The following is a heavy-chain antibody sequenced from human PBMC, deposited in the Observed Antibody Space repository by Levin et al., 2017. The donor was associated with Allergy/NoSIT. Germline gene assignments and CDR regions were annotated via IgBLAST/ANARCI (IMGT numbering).Heavy chain of an antibody. D-gene: IGHD6-6*01. CDR3: ARFSSSAQAGG. CDR2: IIPILGIA. V-gene: IGHV1-69*04. J-gene: IGHJ4*02. CDR1: GGTFSSYG. Sequence: KISCQASGGTFSSYGISWVRQAPGQGLEWMGRIIPILGIANYAQKFQGRVTITADKSTSTAYMELSSLRSEDTAVYYCARFSSSAQAGGWGQGTLVTVSS.